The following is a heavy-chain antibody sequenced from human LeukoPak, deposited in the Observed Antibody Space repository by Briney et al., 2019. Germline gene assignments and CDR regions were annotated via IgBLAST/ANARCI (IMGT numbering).Heavy chain of an antibody. V-gene: IGHV3-11*01. Sequence: SGGSLRLSCAASGFTFSNNAMSWVRQAPGKGLEWVSGINNSGSKTYYADSVKGRFTISRDSAKNSLYLQMNSLRAEDTAVYYCASYPGGRYCSGGSCYPIDPWGQGTLVTVSS. CDR3: ASYPGGRYCSGGSCYPIDP. CDR1: GFTFSNNA. CDR2: INNSGSKT. J-gene: IGHJ5*02. D-gene: IGHD2-15*01.